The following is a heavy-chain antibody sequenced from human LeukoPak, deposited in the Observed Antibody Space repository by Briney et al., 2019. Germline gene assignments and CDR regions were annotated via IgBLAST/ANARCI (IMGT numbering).Heavy chain of an antibody. CDR3: ARQLAGLFFNS. CDR2: IFYSGIT. CDR1: GDSVSSTTSY. J-gene: IGHJ4*02. V-gene: IGHV4-39*01. D-gene: IGHD6-19*01. Sequence: SETLSLTCTVSGDSVSSTTSYWPWIRQPPGQGLEYIGSIFYSGITFYHPSPKSRFTMSVDTSKNQFSLKLNSVTAADTAVYFCARQLAGLFFNSWGQGTLVAVSS.